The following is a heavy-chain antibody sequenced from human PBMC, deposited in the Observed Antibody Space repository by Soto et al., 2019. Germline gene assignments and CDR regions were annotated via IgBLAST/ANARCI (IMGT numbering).Heavy chain of an antibody. CDR3: ARATHLWQRGYGLAY. Sequence: QVQLVQSGAEVKKPGASVKVSCKASGYTFTSYDINWVRQATGQGLEWMGWMNPNSGNTGDAQKFQVRVTMTRNTSISTAYMVLSSLRSEDTAVYYCARATHLWQRGYGLAYWGQGTLVTVSS. D-gene: IGHD5-12*01. CDR1: GYTFTSYD. CDR2: MNPNSGNT. J-gene: IGHJ4*02. V-gene: IGHV1-8*01.